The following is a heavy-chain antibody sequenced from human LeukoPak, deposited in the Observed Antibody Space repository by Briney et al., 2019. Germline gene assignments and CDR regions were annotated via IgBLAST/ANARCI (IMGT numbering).Heavy chain of an antibody. CDR2: ISYDGSNK. CDR1: GFTFSDYA. J-gene: IGHJ6*04. Sequence: GGSLRLSCVASGFTFSDYAMHWVRQAPGKGLECVAFISYDGSNKYYVDSVKGRFTISRDDSKNTLYLQMNSLRAEDTAVYYCAELGITMIGGVWGKGTTVTISS. D-gene: IGHD3-10*02. CDR3: AELGITMIGGV. V-gene: IGHV3-30*02.